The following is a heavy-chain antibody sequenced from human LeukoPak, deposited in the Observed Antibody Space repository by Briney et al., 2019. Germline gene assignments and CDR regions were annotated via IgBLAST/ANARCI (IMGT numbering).Heavy chain of an antibody. J-gene: IGHJ3*02. CDR2: INPSGGST. CDR1: GYTFTSYY. CDR3: ARGGLGHCSSTSCQMRGMFAFDI. V-gene: IGHV1-46*03. Sequence: ASVKVSXKASGYTFTSYYMHWVRQAPGQGLEWMGIINPSGGSTSYAQKFQGRVTMTRDTSTSTVYMELSSLRSEDTAVYYCARGGLGHCSSTSCQMRGMFAFDIWGLGTMVTVSS. D-gene: IGHD2-2*01.